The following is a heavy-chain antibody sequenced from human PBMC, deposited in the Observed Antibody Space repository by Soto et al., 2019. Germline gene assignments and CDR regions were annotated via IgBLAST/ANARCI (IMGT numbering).Heavy chain of an antibody. J-gene: IGHJ4*02. D-gene: IGHD6-6*01. CDR3: ARLSAARPLDY. CDR1: GGSFSGYY. V-gene: IGHV4-34*01. CDR2: INHSGST. Sequence: SETLSLTCAVYGGSFSGYYWSWIRQPPGKGLEWIGEINHSGSTNYNPSLKSRVTISVDTSKNQFSLKLSSVTAADTTVYYCARLSAARPLDYWGQGTLVTVSS.